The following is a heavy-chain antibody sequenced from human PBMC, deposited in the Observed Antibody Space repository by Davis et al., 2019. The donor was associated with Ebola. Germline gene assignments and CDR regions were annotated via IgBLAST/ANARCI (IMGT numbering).Heavy chain of an antibody. D-gene: IGHD3-22*01. J-gene: IGHJ4*02. CDR1: GGSISSYY. V-gene: IGHV4-59*04. CDR2: IYYSGST. CDR3: ARHRAFPGYDSSGYYWGMGYFDY. Sequence: SETLSLTCTVSGGSISSYYWSWIRQPPGKGLEWIGYIYYSGSTYYNPSLKSRVTISVDTSKNQFSLKLSSVTAADTAVYYCARHRAFPGYDSSGYYWGMGYFDYWGQGTLVTVSS.